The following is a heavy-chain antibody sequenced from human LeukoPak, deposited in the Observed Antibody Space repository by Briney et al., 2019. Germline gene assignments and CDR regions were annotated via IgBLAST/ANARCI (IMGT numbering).Heavy chain of an antibody. V-gene: IGHV3-53*04. J-gene: IGHJ4*02. CDR2: IYSGGTT. Sequence: PGGSLRLSCAASGFTVTSNYISWVRQAPGQGLEWVSIIYSGGTTYYADSVKGRFTTSRHSSKNTLYLQMNSLRAEDTAVYYCATLGSIVWGRKGTASSLWGQGTLVTVSS. CDR3: ATLGSIVWGRKGTASSL. D-gene: IGHD2-21*02. CDR1: GFTVTSNY.